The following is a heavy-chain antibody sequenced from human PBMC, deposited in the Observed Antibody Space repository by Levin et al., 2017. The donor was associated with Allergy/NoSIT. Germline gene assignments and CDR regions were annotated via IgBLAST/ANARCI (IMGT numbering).Heavy chain of an antibody. Sequence: PSETLSLTCAVSGGSISSGDFYWSWIRQPPGKGLEWIGYIYYSGTTYYNPSLKSRVTLSIDTSKNQFSLKVSSVTAADTAVYYCARDKKTKVPNYNYYMDVWGKGTTVTVSS. CDR1: GGSISSGDFY. D-gene: IGHD4/OR15-4a*01. J-gene: IGHJ6*03. CDR3: ARDKKTKVPNYNYYMDV. CDR2: IYYSGTT. V-gene: IGHV4-30-4*01.